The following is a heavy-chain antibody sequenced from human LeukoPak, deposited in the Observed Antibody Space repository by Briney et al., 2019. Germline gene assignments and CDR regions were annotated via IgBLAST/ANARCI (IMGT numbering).Heavy chain of an antibody. D-gene: IGHD3-22*01. Sequence: GWSLRLSCAASGFTFSNYWMHWVRHAPGKGLVWVSRINSDGINTSYADSVKGRFTISRDNAKNTLNLQMNSLRAEDTAVYYCARDLGQYYDTSDNWFDPWGQGNLVTVSS. CDR3: ARDLGQYYDTSDNWFDP. CDR2: INSDGINT. CDR1: GFTFSNYW. J-gene: IGHJ5*02. V-gene: IGHV3-74*01.